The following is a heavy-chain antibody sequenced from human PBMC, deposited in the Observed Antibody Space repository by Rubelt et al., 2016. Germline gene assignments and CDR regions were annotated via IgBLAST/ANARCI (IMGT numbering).Heavy chain of an antibody. CDR3: ARVTHGDYAFDH. D-gene: IGHD4-17*01. V-gene: IGHV3-74*02. CDR1: GFTFDDYA. J-gene: IGHJ5*02. CDR2: INSDGSST. Sequence: EVQLVESGGGLVQPGRSLRLSCAASGFTFDDYAMHWVRQAPGRGLEWVSRINSDGSSTSYADSVKGRFTISRDYAKNTRYRQMNRLRAEDTAVFYCARVTHGDYAFDHWGQGILVTVSP.